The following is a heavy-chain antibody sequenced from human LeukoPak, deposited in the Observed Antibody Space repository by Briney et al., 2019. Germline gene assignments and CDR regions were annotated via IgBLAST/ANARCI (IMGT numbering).Heavy chain of an antibody. D-gene: IGHD1-1*01. CDR2: ISTYNGNS. V-gene: IGHV1-18*01. CDR3: TRERSTATTRGRLDS. Sequence: GASVKVSCKASGYTFTSYGITWVRQAPGQGLEWMGWISTYNGNSNYAQKLQGRVTITADKSTSTAYMELSSLTSADTAMYYCTRERSTATTRGRLDSWGQGTLVTVSS. CDR1: GYTFTSYG. J-gene: IGHJ5*01.